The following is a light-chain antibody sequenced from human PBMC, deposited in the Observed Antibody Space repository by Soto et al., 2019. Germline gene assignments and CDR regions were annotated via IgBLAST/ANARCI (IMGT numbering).Light chain of an antibody. Sequence: GTAPRLLMYSNYQRPSGVPDRFSASKSGTTASLAISGLHSDDEADYYCAAWDDSLNVVFGGGTQLTVL. J-gene: IGLJ2*01. CDR2: SNY. V-gene: IGLV1-44*01. CDR3: AAWDDSLNVV.